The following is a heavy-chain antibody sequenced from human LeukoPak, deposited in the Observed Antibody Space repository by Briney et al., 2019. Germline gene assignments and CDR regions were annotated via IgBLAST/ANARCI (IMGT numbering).Heavy chain of an antibody. V-gene: IGHV1-69*13. CDR3: ARSDLITGTTVIFDY. CDR2: IIPIFGTA. J-gene: IGHJ4*02. CDR1: RYTFSNYA. D-gene: IGHD1-20*01. Sequence: ASVKVSCKASRYTFSNYAISWVRQAPGQGLEWMGGIIPIFGTANYAQKFQGRVTITADESTSTAYMELSSLRSEDTAVYYCARSDLITGTTVIFDYWGQGTLVTVSS.